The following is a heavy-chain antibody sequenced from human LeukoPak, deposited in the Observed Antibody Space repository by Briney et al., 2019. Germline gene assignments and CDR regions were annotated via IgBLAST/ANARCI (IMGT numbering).Heavy chain of an antibody. J-gene: IGHJ4*02. CDR1: GYTFTGYY. Sequence: ASVKVSCKASGYTFTGYYMHWVRQAPGQGLEWMGWINPNSGGTNYAQKFQGRVTMTRDTSISTAYMELSRLRSDDTAVYYCAREVWWLRRNYYFDYWGQGTLVTVSS. CDR3: AREVWWLRRNYYFDY. CDR2: INPNSGGT. D-gene: IGHD5-12*01. V-gene: IGHV1-2*02.